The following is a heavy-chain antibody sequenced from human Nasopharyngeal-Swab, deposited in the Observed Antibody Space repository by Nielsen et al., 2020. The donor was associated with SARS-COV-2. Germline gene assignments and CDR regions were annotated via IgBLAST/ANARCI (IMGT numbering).Heavy chain of an antibody. CDR1: GFTFSSYA. J-gene: IGHJ4*02. Sequence: GESLKISCAASGFTFSSYAMSWVRQAPGKGLEWVSAISGSGGSTYYADSVKGRFTISRDNSKNTLYLQMNSLRAEDTAVYYCAKDYRSREDYYGSGSYYHYYFDYWGQGTLVTVSS. CDR2: ISGSGGST. CDR3: AKDYRSREDYYGSGSYYHYYFDY. V-gene: IGHV3-23*01. D-gene: IGHD3-10*01.